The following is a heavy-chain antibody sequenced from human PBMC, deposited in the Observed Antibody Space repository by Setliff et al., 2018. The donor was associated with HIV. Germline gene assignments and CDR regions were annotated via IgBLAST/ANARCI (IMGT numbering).Heavy chain of an antibody. CDR3: ATEFPLSSPYYYDSSGYYY. CDR2: MNPKSGNS. J-gene: IGHJ4*02. CDR1: GYTFSSHD. Sequence: ASVKVSCKASGYTFSSHDINWVRQATGQGLEWMGWMNPKSGNSGYAQKFQGRVTMTEDTSTDTAYMELRSLRSEDTAVYYCATEFPLSSPYYYDSSGYYYWGQGTLVTVSS. D-gene: IGHD3-22*01. V-gene: IGHV1-8*02.